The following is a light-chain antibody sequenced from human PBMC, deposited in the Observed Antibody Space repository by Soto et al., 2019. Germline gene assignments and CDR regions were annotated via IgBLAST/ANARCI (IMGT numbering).Light chain of an antibody. J-gene: IGLJ2*01. CDR1: SSDVGGYNY. V-gene: IGLV2-14*01. CDR2: DVS. CDR3: SSYTSSSTLV. Sequence: QSALTQPASVSGSPGQSITISCTGTSSDVGGYNYVSWYQQHPGKAPKLMIYDVSNRPSGVSNRFSGSKSCNTASLTISGLQAEDEADYYCSSYTSSSTLVLGGGTKLTVL.